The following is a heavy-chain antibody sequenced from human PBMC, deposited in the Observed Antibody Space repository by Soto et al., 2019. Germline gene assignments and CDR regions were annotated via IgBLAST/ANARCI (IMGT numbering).Heavy chain of an antibody. CDR2: ISSRGDTT. Sequence: EVQLLESGGDLVQPGGSLRLSCVASGFTFSAYAMSWVRQAPGKGLEWVSAISSRGDTTYHADSVRGRFTISRDNSKNTLYLQLSRLRAEDTAVYYCANSFSPSSTNGHSHLDHWGQGPLVTVSS. J-gene: IGHJ4*02. D-gene: IGHD2-15*01. CDR3: ANSFSPSSTNGHSHLDH. V-gene: IGHV3-23*01. CDR1: GFTFSAYA.